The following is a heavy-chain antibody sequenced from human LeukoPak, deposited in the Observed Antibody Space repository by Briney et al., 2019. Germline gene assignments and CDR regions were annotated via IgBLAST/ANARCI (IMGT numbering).Heavy chain of an antibody. D-gene: IGHD3-22*01. V-gene: IGHV3-48*03. CDR3: AREDRSSGYNY. J-gene: IGHJ4*02. CDR2: ISSSGSTI. Sequence: GGSLRLSCAASGFTFSSYEMNWVRQAPGKGREWVSYISSSGSTIYYADSVKGRFTISRDNAKNSLYLKMNSLRAEDTAVYYCAREDRSSGYNYWGPGTLVTVSS. CDR1: GFTFSSYE.